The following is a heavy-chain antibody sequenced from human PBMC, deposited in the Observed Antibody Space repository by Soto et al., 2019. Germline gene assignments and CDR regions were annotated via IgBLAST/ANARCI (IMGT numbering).Heavy chain of an antibody. CDR3: AKAYDFWSGYYTDFDY. Sequence: GGSLRLSCSASGFTFSEYSMHWVRQAPGKGLQYVSTISSDGDITYYADSVKGRFTISRDNSKNTLYLQMNSLRAEDTAVYYCAKAYDFWSGYYTDFDYWGQGTLVTVSS. J-gene: IGHJ4*02. CDR1: GFTFSEYS. V-gene: IGHV3-64D*06. CDR2: ISSDGDIT. D-gene: IGHD3-3*01.